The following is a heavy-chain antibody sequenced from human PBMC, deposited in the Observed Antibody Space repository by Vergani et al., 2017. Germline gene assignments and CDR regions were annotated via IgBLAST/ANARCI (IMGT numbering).Heavy chain of an antibody. D-gene: IGHD3-16*02. Sequence: QVQLQQWGAGLLKPSETLSLTCAVYGGSFSGYYWSWIRQPPGKGLEWIGSIYHSGSTYYNPSLKSRVTISVDTSKNQFSLKLRSVTAADTAVYYCAKEARACDYVWESYRYDVDYWGQGTLVTVSS. CDR1: GGSFSGYY. CDR2: IYHSGST. CDR3: AKEARACDYVWESYRYDVDY. J-gene: IGHJ4*02. V-gene: IGHV4-34*01.